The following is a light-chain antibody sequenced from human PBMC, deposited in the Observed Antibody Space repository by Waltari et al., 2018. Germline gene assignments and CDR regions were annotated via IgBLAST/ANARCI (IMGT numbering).Light chain of an antibody. CDR2: EVS. Sequence: QSALTQPASVSGSPGQSITLSCPGPSSDVGGYNYVSWYQQHPGKAPKLMIYEVSNRPSGVSNRFSGSKSGNTASLTISGLQAEDEADYYCSSYTSSSTVVFGGGTKLTVL. CDR3: SSYTSSSTVV. CDR1: SSDVGGYNY. J-gene: IGLJ2*01. V-gene: IGLV2-14*01.